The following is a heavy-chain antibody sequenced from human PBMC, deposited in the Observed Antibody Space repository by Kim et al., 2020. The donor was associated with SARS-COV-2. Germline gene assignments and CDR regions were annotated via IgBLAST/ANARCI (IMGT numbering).Heavy chain of an antibody. CDR3: AREGRSGSYYNPLWLFYGMDV. D-gene: IGHD3-10*01. CDR2: INHSGST. CDR1: GGSFSGYY. J-gene: IGHJ6*02. Sequence: SETLSLTCAVYGGSFSGYYWSWIRQPPGKGLEWIGEINHSGSTNYNPSLKSRVTISVDTSKNQFSLKLSSVTAADTAVYYCAREGRSGSYYNPLWLFYGMDVWGQGTTVTVSS. V-gene: IGHV4-34*01.